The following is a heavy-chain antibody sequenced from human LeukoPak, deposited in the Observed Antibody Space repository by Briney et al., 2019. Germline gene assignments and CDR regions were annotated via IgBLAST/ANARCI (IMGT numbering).Heavy chain of an antibody. Sequence: ASVKVSCKASGYTFTSYGISWVRQAPGQGLEWMGWISAYNGNTNYAQKLQGRVTMTTDTSTSTAYMELRSLRSDDTAVYYCARSNTYSSGRYWFDPWGQGTLVTVSS. CDR2: ISAYNGNT. D-gene: IGHD6-19*01. J-gene: IGHJ5*02. CDR3: ARSNTYSSGRYWFDP. CDR1: GYTFTSYG. V-gene: IGHV1-18*01.